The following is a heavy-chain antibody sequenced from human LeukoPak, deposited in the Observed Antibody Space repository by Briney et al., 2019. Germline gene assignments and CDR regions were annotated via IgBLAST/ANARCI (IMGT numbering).Heavy chain of an antibody. Sequence: TSETLSLTCTVSGGSISSYYWSWIRQPPGKGLEWIGYIYYSGSTNYNPSLKSRVTISVDTSKNQFSLKLSSVTAADTAVYYCARAVSSGWYYFDYWGQGTLVTVSS. J-gene: IGHJ4*02. CDR1: GGSISSYY. D-gene: IGHD6-19*01. CDR3: ARAVSSGWYYFDY. V-gene: IGHV4-59*08. CDR2: IYYSGST.